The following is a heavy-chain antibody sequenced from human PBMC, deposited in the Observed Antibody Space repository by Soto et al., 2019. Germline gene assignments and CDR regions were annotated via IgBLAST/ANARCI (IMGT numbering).Heavy chain of an antibody. CDR3: ARDTPVWFGDFLGFDP. D-gene: IGHD3-10*01. CDR1: GYTFTSYG. J-gene: IGHJ5*02. Sequence: QVQLVQSGAEVKKPGASVKVSCKASGYTFTSYGISWVRQAPGQGLEWMGWISAYNGNTNYAQKLQGRVTMTTDTSTSTAYMELRGLRSGDPAVYYWARDTPVWFGDFLGFDPWGQGTLVTVSS. V-gene: IGHV1-18*04. CDR2: ISAYNGNT.